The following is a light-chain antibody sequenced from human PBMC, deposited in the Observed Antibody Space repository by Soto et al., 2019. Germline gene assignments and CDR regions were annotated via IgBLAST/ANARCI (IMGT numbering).Light chain of an antibody. J-gene: IGKJ5*01. V-gene: IGKV3-11*01. CDR2: DAS. CDR1: QSVSSY. Sequence: EIVLTQSTVTLSLSPGERATLSCRASQSVSSYLAWYQQKPGQAPRLLIYDASNRATGIPARFSGSGSGTDFTLTIDNLEPEDFAVYYCQQRSNWPPITFGQGTRLAIK. CDR3: QQRSNWPPIT.